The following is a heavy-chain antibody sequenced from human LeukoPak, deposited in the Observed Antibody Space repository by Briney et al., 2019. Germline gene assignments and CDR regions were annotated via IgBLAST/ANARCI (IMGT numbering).Heavy chain of an antibody. Sequence: ASVKVSCKASGYTFTGYYMHWVRQAPGQGFEWMGRINPNSGGTNYAQKFQGRVTMTRDTSISTAYMELSRLRSDDTAVYYCASHTYYYDSSGYYYPDYWGQGTLVTVSS. CDR2: INPNSGGT. CDR1: GYTFTGYY. J-gene: IGHJ4*02. CDR3: ASHTYYYDSSGYYYPDY. D-gene: IGHD3-22*01. V-gene: IGHV1-2*06.